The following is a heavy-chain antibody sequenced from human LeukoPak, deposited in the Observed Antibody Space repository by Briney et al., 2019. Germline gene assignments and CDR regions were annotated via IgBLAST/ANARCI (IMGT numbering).Heavy chain of an antibody. D-gene: IGHD1-26*01. Sequence: GGSLRLSCAASGFTFSSYAMSWVRQAPGKGLEWVSAISGSGGSTYYADSVKGRFTISRDNSKNTLYLQMNSLRAEDTAVYYCAKILVGASRGGYYFDYWGQGTLVTVSS. CDR1: GFTFSSYA. V-gene: IGHV3-23*01. CDR3: AKILVGASRGGYYFDY. J-gene: IGHJ4*02. CDR2: ISGSGGST.